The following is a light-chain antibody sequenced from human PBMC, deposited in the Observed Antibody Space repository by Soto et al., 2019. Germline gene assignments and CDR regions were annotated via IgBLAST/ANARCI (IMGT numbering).Light chain of an antibody. CDR3: TSSTSDSLDV. CDR2: KVS. J-gene: IGLJ1*01. Sequence: QSALTQPASVSGYPGQSITISCTGTSSDVGGSNYVSWYQQYPGKVPKLLINKVSNRPSGVSNRFSGSKSAYTASLTISGLQDEDEADYFCTSSTSDSLDVFGTGTKLTVL. CDR1: SSDVGGSNY. V-gene: IGLV2-14*01.